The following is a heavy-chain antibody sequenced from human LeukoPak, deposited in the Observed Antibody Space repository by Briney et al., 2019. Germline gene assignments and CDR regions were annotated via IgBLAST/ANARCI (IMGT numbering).Heavy chain of an antibody. CDR1: GFTFSTYA. CDR2: ITGSGGAT. J-gene: IGHJ3*02. D-gene: IGHD1-26*01. V-gene: IGHV3-23*01. Sequence: GGSLRLSCAASGFTFSTYAVNWVRQAPGKGLEWVSAITGSGGATYYADSVKGRFTISRHNSKNTLYLQMNSLRAEDTAVYYCARDVGGAFDIWGQGTMVTVSS. CDR3: ARDVGGAFDI.